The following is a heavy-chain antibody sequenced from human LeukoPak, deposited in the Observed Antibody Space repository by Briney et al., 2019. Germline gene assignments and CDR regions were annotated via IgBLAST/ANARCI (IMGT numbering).Heavy chain of an antibody. CDR2: IRYHGTTE. CDR3: AKDQGSMFGYFNF. D-gene: IGHD3-10*02. CDR1: GFTFSNFR. Sequence: PGGSLRLSCAASGFTFSNFRMHWVRQAPGKGLEWVAYIRYHGTTEYYVDSVKGRFTISRDNPKNTLSLQMSSLRAEDTGVYYCAKDQGSMFGYFNFWGQGTLVTVSS. V-gene: IGHV3-30*02. J-gene: IGHJ4*02.